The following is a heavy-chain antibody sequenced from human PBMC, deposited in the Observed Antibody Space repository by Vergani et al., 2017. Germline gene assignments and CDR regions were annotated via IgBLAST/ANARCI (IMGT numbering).Heavy chain of an antibody. CDR2: INTNTGNP. D-gene: IGHD3-10*01. CDR3: TMDPMVREAPGGRFDD. J-gene: IGHJ4*02. CDR1: GYTFTTYA. V-gene: IGHV7-4-1*02. Sequence: QVQLVQSGSELKKPGASVKVSCKASGYTFTTYAMNWVRQAPGQGLEWMGWINTNTGNPTYGQGFTGRFVFSLDTSVSTTYLQISSLKAEVTAVYFCTMDPMVREAPGGRFDDWGQGTLVTVSS.